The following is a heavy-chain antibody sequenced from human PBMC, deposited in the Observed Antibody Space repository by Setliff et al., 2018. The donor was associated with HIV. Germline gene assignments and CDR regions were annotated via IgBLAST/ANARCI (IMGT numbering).Heavy chain of an antibody. J-gene: IGHJ4*02. CDR2: INHSGRT. V-gene: IGHV4-34*01. CDR3: ARGVRDNSGWSSYYFDY. Sequence: PSETLSLTCAVYGGSFSDYYWSWIRQPPGKGLEWIGEINHSGRTIQSPSLGSRVTISIDTSENQFSLKLSSVSAADTAVYYCARGVRDNSGWSSYYFDYWGQGTLVTVSS. D-gene: IGHD6-19*01. CDR1: GGSFSDYY.